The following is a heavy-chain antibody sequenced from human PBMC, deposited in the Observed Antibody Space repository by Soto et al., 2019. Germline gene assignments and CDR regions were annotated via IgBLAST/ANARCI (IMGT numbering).Heavy chain of an antibody. CDR1: GFTFSNYA. V-gene: IGHV3-23*01. Sequence: EVQLLESGGGLVQPGGSLRLSCAASGFTFSNYAMTWVRQAPGKGLECVSTINTSGGNTHYADSVKGRFSVSRDNSKNTLSLQMNSLRAEDTAVYYCTIDWQHDSWGQGTLVTVSS. CDR2: INTSGGNT. D-gene: IGHD6-13*01. CDR3: TIDWQHDS. J-gene: IGHJ5*01.